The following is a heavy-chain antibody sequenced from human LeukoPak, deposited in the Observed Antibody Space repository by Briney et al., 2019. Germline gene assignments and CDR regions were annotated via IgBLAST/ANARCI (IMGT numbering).Heavy chain of an antibody. D-gene: IGHD6-19*01. V-gene: IGHV1-46*03. Sequence: GASVKVSCKASGYTFTSYHMHWLRQAPGQRLEWMGIIQPSGGSTSYAQKFQGRVTMTRDTSTSTVYMELSSLRSEDTAVYYCARGAVAGRRFDYWGQGTLVTVSS. J-gene: IGHJ4*02. CDR3: ARGAVAGRRFDY. CDR2: IQPSGGST. CDR1: GYTFTSYH.